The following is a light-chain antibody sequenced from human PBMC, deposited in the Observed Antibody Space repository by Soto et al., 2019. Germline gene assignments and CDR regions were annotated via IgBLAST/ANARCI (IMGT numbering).Light chain of an antibody. J-gene: IGKJ2*01. CDR2: DAS. CDR1: QDIRKY. V-gene: IGKV1-33*01. Sequence: DIQLTQSPSSLSATVGDRVTITCQASQDIRKYLNWYQQKPGKAPKLLIYDASNRETGVPSRFSGSGSGTDFSLSIDSLQPEDIATYYCQLYDHPPYTFGQGTTLEIK. CDR3: QLYDHPPYT.